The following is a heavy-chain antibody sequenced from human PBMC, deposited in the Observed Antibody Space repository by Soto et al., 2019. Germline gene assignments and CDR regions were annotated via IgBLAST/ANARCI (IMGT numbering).Heavy chain of an antibody. CDR3: ARDPPLSMIVVVGVDDF. V-gene: IGHV3-21*06. CDR1: GFTLTNEN. CDR2: ISSRSTFI. D-gene: IGHD3-22*01. J-gene: IGHJ4*02. Sequence: PGGSLRLSCAASGFTLTNENMNWVRQAPGKGLEWVSSISSRSTFINYADSVKGRFTISRDNDKGLVYLQMNSLRAEDTAVYYCARDPPLSMIVVVGVDDFWGQGTLVTVSS.